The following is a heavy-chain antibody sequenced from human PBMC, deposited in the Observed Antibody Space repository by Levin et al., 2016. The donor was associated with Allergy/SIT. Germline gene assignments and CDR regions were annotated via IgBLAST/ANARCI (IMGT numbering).Heavy chain of an antibody. D-gene: IGHD3-3*01. V-gene: IGHV3-64D*06. CDR3: VKQYDFWSGSSFDY. CDR1: GFTFSSYA. J-gene: IGHJ4*02. Sequence: GESLKISCSASGFTFSSYAMHWVRQAPGKGLEYVSAISSNGGSTYYADSVKGRFTISRDNSKNTLYLQMSSLRAEDTAVYYCVKQYDFWSGSSFDYWGQGTLVTVSS. CDR2: ISSNGGST.